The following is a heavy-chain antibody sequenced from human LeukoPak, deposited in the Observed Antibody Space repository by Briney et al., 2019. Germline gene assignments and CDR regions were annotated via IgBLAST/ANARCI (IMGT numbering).Heavy chain of an antibody. CDR1: GLSFSSYA. Sequence: PGGSLRLSCAASGLSFSSYAMSWVRQAPGKGLEWVSAISGSGGSTYYADSVKGRFTISRDNSKNTLYLQMNSLRAEDTAVYYCAKDLRTPNVLRFLEWLFPHDYWGQGTLVTVSS. D-gene: IGHD3-3*01. J-gene: IGHJ4*02. V-gene: IGHV3-23*01. CDR2: ISGSGGST. CDR3: AKDLRTPNVLRFLEWLFPHDY.